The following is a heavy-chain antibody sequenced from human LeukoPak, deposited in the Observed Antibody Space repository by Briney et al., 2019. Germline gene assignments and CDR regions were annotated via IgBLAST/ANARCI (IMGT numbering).Heavy chain of an antibody. J-gene: IGHJ3*02. CDR3: ARHGVVPATDDAFDI. D-gene: IGHD2-2*01. CDR1: GYSFTNYW. V-gene: IGHV5-51*01. Sequence: GESLKISCKLSGYSFTNYWIGWVRQMPGKGLEWLGIIFLGDSDTRYSPSFRGLVTFSADKSINTAYLHWSSLKASDTALYYCARHGVVPATDDAFDIWGQGTMVTVPS. CDR2: IFLGDSDT.